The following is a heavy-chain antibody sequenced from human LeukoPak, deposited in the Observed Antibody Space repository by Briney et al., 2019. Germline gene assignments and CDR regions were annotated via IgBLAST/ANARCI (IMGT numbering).Heavy chain of an antibody. J-gene: IGHJ4*02. CDR3: ARDCGADCSTIDF. CDR1: GFTFSTYS. V-gene: IGHV3-48*02. Sequence: GGSLRLSCAASGFTFSTYSMNWVRQAPGKGLEWVSYISSSGSTMYYADSVKGRFTISRDNAKNSPYLQMNSLRDEDTAVYYCARDCGADCSTIDFWGQGTLVTVSS. CDR2: ISSSGSTM. D-gene: IGHD2-21*02.